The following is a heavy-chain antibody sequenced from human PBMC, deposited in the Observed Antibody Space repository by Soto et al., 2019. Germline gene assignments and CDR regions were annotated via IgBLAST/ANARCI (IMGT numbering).Heavy chain of an antibody. J-gene: IGHJ3*02. Sequence: EVQLVESGGGLVQPGGSLRLSCAASGFTFSSYAMHWVRQAPGKGLEYVSAISSNGGSTYYANSVKGRFTNSRDKSKNTLYLRMGSLRAEDMAVYYCARVIAGSGSYQWDAFDIWGQGTMVTVSS. D-gene: IGHD3-10*01. CDR1: GFTFSSYA. CDR2: ISSNGGST. CDR3: ARVIAGSGSYQWDAFDI. V-gene: IGHV3-64*01.